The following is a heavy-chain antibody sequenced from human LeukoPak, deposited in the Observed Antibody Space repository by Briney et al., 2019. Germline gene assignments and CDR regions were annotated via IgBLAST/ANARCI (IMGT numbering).Heavy chain of an antibody. CDR1: GYTFTGYY. CDR3: ARDSTAIRFDY. V-gene: IGHV1-2*02. J-gene: IGHJ4*02. D-gene: IGHD5-18*01. CDR2: INFNTGGT. Sequence: ASVKVSCKASGYTFTGYYIHWVRQAPGQGLECMGWINFNTGGTKYVQKFQGRVTMTRDTSISTAYMELYSLRSDDTAVYYCARDSTAIRFDYWGQGTLVTVSP.